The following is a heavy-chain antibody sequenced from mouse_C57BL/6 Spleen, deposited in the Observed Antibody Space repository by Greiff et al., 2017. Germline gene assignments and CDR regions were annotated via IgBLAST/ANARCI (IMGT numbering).Heavy chain of an antibody. J-gene: IGHJ3*01. Sequence: EVQRVESGEGLVKPGGSLKLSCAASGFTFSSYAMSWVRQTPEKRLEWVAYISSGGDYIYYADTVKGRFTISRDNARNTLYLQMSSLKSEDTAMYYCTRETAQATFAWFAYWGQGTLVTVSA. V-gene: IGHV5-9-1*02. CDR1: GFTFSSYA. CDR3: TRETAQATFAWFAY. CDR2: ISSGGDYI. D-gene: IGHD3-2*02.